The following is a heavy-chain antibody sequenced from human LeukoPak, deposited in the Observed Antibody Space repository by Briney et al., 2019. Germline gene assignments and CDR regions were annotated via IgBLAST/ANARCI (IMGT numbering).Heavy chain of an antibody. CDR3: ARSDVSRGWYLVDY. V-gene: IGHV4-34*01. Sequence: SETLSLTCAVYGGSFSGYYWSWIRQPPGKGLEWIGEINHSGSTNYNPSLKSRVTISVDTSKNQFSLKLSSVTAADTAVYYCARSDVSRGWYLVDYWGQGTLVTVSS. D-gene: IGHD6-19*01. CDR2: INHSGST. CDR1: GGSFSGYY. J-gene: IGHJ4*02.